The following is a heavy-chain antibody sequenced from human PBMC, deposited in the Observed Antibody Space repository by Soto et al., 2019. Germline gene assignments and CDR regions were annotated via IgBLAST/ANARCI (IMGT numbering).Heavy chain of an antibody. D-gene: IGHD1-26*01. Sequence: EVQLVESGGGLVQPGGSLRLSCAASGFTLSDHYMDWVRQAPGQGLEWVGRTKNKANRYTTEYAASVNGRFTITRDDSKISLYLQMNSLKTEDTAVYYCARWVSGSPDNWGQGTLVTVYS. J-gene: IGHJ4*02. CDR1: GFTLSDHY. CDR3: ARWVSGSPDN. V-gene: IGHV3-72*01. CDR2: TKNKANRYTT.